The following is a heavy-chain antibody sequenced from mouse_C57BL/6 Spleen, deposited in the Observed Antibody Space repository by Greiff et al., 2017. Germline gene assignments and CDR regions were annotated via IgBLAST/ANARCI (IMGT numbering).Heavy chain of an antibody. Sequence: QVQLKESGPGLVQPSQSLSITCTVSGFSLTSYGVHWVRQSPGKGLEWLGVIWSGGSTDYNAAFISRLSISKDNSKSQVFFKMNSLQADDTAIYYCARSYLRNEDYSIDYWGQGTSVTVSS. CDR2: IWSGGST. J-gene: IGHJ4*01. CDR3: ARSYLRNEDYSIDY. V-gene: IGHV2-2*01. CDR1: GFSLTSYG.